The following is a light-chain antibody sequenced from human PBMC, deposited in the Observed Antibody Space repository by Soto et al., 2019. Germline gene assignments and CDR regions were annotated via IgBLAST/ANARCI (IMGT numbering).Light chain of an antibody. CDR3: LSYTSVSTLV. CDR1: RSDVGANAF. J-gene: IGLJ3*02. CDR2: EVS. V-gene: IGLV2-14*01. Sequence: QSALTQPASVSGSPGQSVTISCTGTRSDVGANAFVSWYQHHPGRAPKLLLYEVSLRPSGISSRFSGSKSGNTASLTISGLQPEDEAHYYCLSYTSVSTLVFGGGTQLTVL.